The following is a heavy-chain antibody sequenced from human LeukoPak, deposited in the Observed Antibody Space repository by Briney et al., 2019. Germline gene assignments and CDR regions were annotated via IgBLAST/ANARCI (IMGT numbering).Heavy chain of an antibody. J-gene: IGHJ4*02. V-gene: IGHV1-24*01. CDR3: STGAPRRCITGICYFFDY. D-gene: IGHD2-8*01. CDR1: GYTPTKLS. Sequence: ASVNVSCKVSGYTPTKLSMHWVRQAPGKGLEWMGGFDPEDGETIYAQKFQGRVTMTEDTSTDTAYMELRSLRSDDMAVYYCSTGAPRRCITGICYFFDYWGQGTLVAVSS. CDR2: FDPEDGET.